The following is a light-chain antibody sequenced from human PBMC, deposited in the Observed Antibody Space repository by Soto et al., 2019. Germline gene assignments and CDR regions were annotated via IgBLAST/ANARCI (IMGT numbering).Light chain of an antibody. V-gene: IGLV2-14*03. J-gene: IGLJ3*02. CDR1: ASDIGYYNF. CDR3: ASYTGTDTPWV. Sequence: QSALTQPASVSGSLGQSITISCTGAASDIGYYNFVSWYQQHPATAPKLIIYDVSHRPSGISFRFSGSKSGNTASLTISGLRAEDGAAYYCASYTGTDTPWVFGGGTKLTVL. CDR2: DVS.